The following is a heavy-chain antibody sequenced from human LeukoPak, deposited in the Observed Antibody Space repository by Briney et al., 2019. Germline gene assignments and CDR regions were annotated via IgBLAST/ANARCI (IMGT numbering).Heavy chain of an antibody. CDR2: FYYSGST. V-gene: IGHV4-39*01. CDR3: ARLAIPYSSSWYTGAVEP. D-gene: IGHD6-13*01. CDR1: GDSISIGSSYY. Sequence: PSETLSLTCTVSGDSISIGSSYYWAWIRHPPGKGLEWIGSFYYSGSTYYNPSLKSRVTIPVDTSKNQFSLKVSSVTAADTAVYYCARLAIPYSSSWYTGAVEPWGQGTLVTVSS. J-gene: IGHJ5*02.